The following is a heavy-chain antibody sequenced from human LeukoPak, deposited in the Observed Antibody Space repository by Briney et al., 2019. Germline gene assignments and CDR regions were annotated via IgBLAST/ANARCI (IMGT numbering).Heavy chain of an antibody. CDR1: GFSLSTSGMC. CDR2: IDWDDDK. Sequence: ASGPALVKPTQTLTLTCTFSGFSLSTSGMCVSWIRQPPGKALEWLARIDWDDDKYYSTSLKTRLTISKDTSKNQVVLTMTNMDPVDTATYYCARAIAVAGQAGYFDYWGQGTLVTVSS. J-gene: IGHJ4*02. V-gene: IGHV2-70*11. CDR3: ARAIAVAGQAGYFDY. D-gene: IGHD6-19*01.